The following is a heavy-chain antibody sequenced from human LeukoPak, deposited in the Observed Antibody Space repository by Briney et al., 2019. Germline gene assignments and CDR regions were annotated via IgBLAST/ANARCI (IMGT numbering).Heavy chain of an antibody. Sequence: PVGSLRLSCAASGFTFSCYAMSWVRQAPGKGLEWVSAISGSGGSTYYADSVKGRFTISRDNSKNTLYLQMNSLRAEDTAVYYCAKDLAITMIVVVITAIDYWGQGTLVTVSS. CDR2: ISGSGGST. V-gene: IGHV3-23*01. CDR3: AKDLAITMIVVVITAIDY. J-gene: IGHJ4*02. CDR1: GFTFSCYA. D-gene: IGHD3-22*01.